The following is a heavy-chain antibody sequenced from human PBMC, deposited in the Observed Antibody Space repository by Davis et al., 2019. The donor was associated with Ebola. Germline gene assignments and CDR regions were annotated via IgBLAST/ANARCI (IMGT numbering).Heavy chain of an antibody. CDR2: ISDGGRNI. V-gene: IGHV3-23*01. J-gene: IGHJ4*02. CDR3: TTRLVNRFDY. CDR1: GFTFSSYT. Sequence: PGGSLRLSCAASGFTFSSYTMNWVRQAPGKGLEWVSTISDGGRNIHYADSVKGRFTISRDDSKNTLFLQMNTLRAEDTAVYYCTTRLVNRFDYWGQGNLVTVSS. D-gene: IGHD6-19*01.